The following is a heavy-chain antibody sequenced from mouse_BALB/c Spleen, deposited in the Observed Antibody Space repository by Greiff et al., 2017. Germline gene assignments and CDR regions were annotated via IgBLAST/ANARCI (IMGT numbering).Heavy chain of an antibody. V-gene: IGHV1-82*01. CDR2: IYPGDGDT. CDR3: ARSNFAY. CDR1: GYAFSSSW. Sequence: QVQLQQSGPELVKPGASVKISCKASGYAFSSSWMNWVKQRPGQGLEWIGRIYPGDGDTNYNGKFKGKATLTADKSSSTAYMQLSSLTSVDSAVYFCARSNFAYWGQGTLVTVSA. J-gene: IGHJ3*01.